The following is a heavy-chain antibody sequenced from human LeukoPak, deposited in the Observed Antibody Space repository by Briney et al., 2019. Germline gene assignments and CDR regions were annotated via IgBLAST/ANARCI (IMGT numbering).Heavy chain of an antibody. CDR1: GGSFSDYY. CDR2: INHSGST. J-gene: IGHJ2*01. V-gene: IGHV4-34*01. D-gene: IGHD6-19*01. Sequence: PSETLSLTCAVYGGSFSDYYWSWIRQPPGKGLEWIGEINHSGSTNYNPSLKGRVTISVDTSKNQFSLKLSSVTAADTAVYYCAREYSWLARYFDLWGRGTLVTVSS. CDR3: AREYSWLARYFDL.